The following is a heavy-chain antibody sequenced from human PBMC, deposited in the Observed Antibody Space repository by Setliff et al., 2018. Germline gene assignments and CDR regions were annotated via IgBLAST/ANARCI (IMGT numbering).Heavy chain of an antibody. J-gene: IGHJ4*02. CDR1: GASISNDY. Sequence: SETLSLTCTVSGASISNDYWSWIRQPPGKGLEWIGHVYDRGSISAYNPSLKSRVTIPVDTSKNQIFLELSSVAAADTAVYYCARGKYYDFQSGSYKGGFYYFDYWGQGALVTVSS. CDR3: ARGKYYDFQSGSYKGGFYYFDY. D-gene: IGHD3-3*01. CDR2: VYDRGSI. V-gene: IGHV4-59*12.